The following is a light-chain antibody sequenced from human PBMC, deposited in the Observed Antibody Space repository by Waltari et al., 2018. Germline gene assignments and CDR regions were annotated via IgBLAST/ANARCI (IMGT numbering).Light chain of an antibody. V-gene: IGKV3D-15*01. J-gene: IGKJ4*01. CDR2: DAS. Sequence: VMTQSPSTLFVSPWGVATVSCRASQRIRRHVDWYHQKSGQAPRLLIFDASARATGIPARFSGSGAGTEFTLTISRLQYEDVGVYYCQQYNNWPPVTFGRGTKVEIK. CDR3: QQYNNWPPVT. CDR1: QRIRRH.